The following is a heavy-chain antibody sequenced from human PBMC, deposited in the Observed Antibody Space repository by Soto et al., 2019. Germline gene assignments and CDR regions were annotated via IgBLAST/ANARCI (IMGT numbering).Heavy chain of an antibody. Sequence: QVQLVPSGAEVKQPGASVKVSSKASGYTFTSYGISWVRQAPGQGLEWMGWISAYNGKTKYAQKLQGRVTMTTDTSTSRAYMERRSLRSDDTAVYYCARDLSYGLCDYWGQGTRVTVSS. D-gene: IGHD5-18*01. CDR2: ISAYNGKT. V-gene: IGHV1-18*01. CDR1: GYTFTSYG. CDR3: ARDLSYGLCDY. J-gene: IGHJ4*02.